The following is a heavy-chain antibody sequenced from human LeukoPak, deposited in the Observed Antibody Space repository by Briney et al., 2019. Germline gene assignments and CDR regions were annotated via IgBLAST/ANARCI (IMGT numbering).Heavy chain of an antibody. CDR2: ISGSGGST. CDR3: AKYDGSGSYYTPSRYYYYYGMVL. J-gene: IGHJ6*04. D-gene: IGHD3-10*01. CDR1: GFTFSSHA. V-gene: IGHV3-23*01. Sequence: GGSLRLSCAASGFTFSSHAMSWVRQAPGKGREWVSAISGSGGSTYYADSVKGRFTISRDNSKNTLYLQMNSLRAEDTAVYYCAKYDGSGSYYTPSRYYYYYGMVLWGKGTTVTVSS.